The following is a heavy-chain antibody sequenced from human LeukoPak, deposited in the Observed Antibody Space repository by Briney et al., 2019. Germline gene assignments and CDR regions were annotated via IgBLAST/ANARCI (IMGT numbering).Heavy chain of an antibody. V-gene: IGHV3-23*01. D-gene: IGHD4-17*01. Sequence: GGSLRLSCAASGFTFSTYAMSWVRQAPGKGLEWVSSIIGSGDSTYYGDSVKGRFTISRDNSKNTLFLQMNSLRAEDTAVYYCAKWARNYGDYRAFDYWGQGTLVTVSS. CDR2: IIGSGDST. J-gene: IGHJ4*02. CDR3: AKWARNYGDYRAFDY. CDR1: GFTFSTYA.